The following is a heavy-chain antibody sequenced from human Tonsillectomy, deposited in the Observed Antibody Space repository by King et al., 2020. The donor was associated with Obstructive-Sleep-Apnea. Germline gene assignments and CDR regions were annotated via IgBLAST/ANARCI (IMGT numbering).Heavy chain of an antibody. V-gene: IGHV3-48*04. CDR1: GFSFSYYS. D-gene: IGHD3-10*01. Sequence: VQLVGSGGGLVQPGGALRLSCAASGFSFSYYSMNWVRQAPGKGGGWVFFINSSTTTLNYADSVKGRFTISRDNAKKLLYLQMNSVGAEDTAVYYCASGSAPAFSHYVMDVWGQGTTVTVSS. J-gene: IGHJ6*02. CDR2: INSSTTTL. CDR3: ASGSAPAFSHYVMDV.